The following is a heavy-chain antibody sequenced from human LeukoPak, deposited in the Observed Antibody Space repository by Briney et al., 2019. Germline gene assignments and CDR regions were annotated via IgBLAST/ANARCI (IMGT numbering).Heavy chain of an antibody. Sequence: SETLSLTCTVSGGSISSGGYYWSWIRQPPGKGLEWIGYIYHSGSTYYNPSLKSRVTISVDRSKNQFSLKLSSVTAADTAVYYCARGGGSYGGFDYWGQGTLVTVSS. CDR3: ARGGGSYGGFDY. CDR1: GGSISSGGYY. CDR2: IYHSGST. D-gene: IGHD1-26*01. V-gene: IGHV4-30-2*01. J-gene: IGHJ4*02.